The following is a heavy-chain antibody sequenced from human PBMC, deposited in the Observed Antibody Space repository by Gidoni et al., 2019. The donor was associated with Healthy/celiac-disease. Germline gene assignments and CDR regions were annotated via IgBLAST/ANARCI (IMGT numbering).Heavy chain of an antibody. Sequence: QVQLQQWGAGLLKPSETLSLTCAVYGGSFSGYYWSWIRQPPGKGLEWIGEINHSGSTNYNPSLKSRVTISVDTSKNQFSLKLSSVTAADTAVYYCARVYLGLATIRAEDYWGQGTLVTVSS. CDR3: ARVYLGLATIRAEDY. D-gene: IGHD5-12*01. CDR2: INHSGST. V-gene: IGHV4-34*01. J-gene: IGHJ4*02. CDR1: GGSFSGYY.